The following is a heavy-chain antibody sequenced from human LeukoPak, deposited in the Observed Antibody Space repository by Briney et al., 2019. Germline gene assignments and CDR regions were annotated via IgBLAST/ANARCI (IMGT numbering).Heavy chain of an antibody. J-gene: IGHJ3*02. V-gene: IGHV4-30-4*08. CDR2: IHFSGAT. CDR1: GASITSGDWY. D-gene: IGHD6-19*01. Sequence: SETLSLTCTVSGASITSGDWYWSWIRQSPGKGLEWIGYIHFSGATFYNPSLNSRITISSDTSKSQFSLKLSSMTAADTAVYYCAREIAVAGSAFDIWGQGTMVTVSS. CDR3: AREIAVAGSAFDI.